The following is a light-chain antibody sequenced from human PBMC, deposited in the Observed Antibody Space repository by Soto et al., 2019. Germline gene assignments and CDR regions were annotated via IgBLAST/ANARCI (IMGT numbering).Light chain of an antibody. CDR2: ATD. V-gene: IGKV1-39*01. J-gene: IGKJ1*01. CDR1: QSISSD. Sequence: EIQMTQSTSSLSASVGDRVAITCRASQSISSDLNWYQQQSGKAPKLLIYATDTLQSGVPSRFSGSGSGTDYTLTISSLQPEDFATYYCQQSYNTPQTFGQRTKVDIK. CDR3: QQSYNTPQT.